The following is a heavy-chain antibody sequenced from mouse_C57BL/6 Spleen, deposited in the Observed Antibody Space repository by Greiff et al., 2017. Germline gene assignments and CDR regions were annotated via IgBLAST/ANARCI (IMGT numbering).Heavy chain of an antibody. Sequence: VQLQQSGPELVKPGASVKISCKASGYTFTDYYMNWVKQSHGKSLEWIGAINPNNGGTSYNQKFKGKATLTVDKSSSTAYMELRSLTSEDSAVYYCARWLLIYYDAMDDWGQGTSVTVAS. J-gene: IGHJ4*01. D-gene: IGHD2-3*01. CDR3: ARWLLIYYDAMDD. CDR2: INPNNGGT. V-gene: IGHV1-26*01. CDR1: GYTFTDYY.